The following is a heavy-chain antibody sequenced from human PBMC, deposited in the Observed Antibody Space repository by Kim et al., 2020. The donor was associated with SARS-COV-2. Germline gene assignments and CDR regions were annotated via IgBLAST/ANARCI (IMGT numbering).Heavy chain of an antibody. CDR2: INHSGST. J-gene: IGHJ4*02. V-gene: IGHV4-34*01. D-gene: IGHD6-19*01. CDR1: GGSFSGYY. Sequence: SETLSLTCAVYGGSFSGYYWSWIRQPPGKGLEWIGEINHSGSTNYNPSLKSRVTISVDTSKNQFSLKLSSVTAADTAVYYCARGEGSGWPDEGDYWGQGTLVTVSS. CDR3: ARGEGSGWPDEGDY.